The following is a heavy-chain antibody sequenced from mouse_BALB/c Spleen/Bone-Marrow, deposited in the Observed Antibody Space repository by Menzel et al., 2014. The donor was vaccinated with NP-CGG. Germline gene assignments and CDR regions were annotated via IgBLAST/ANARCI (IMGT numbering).Heavy chain of an antibody. Sequence: VQLQQSGAELARPGASVKMSCKASGYTFTTYTMHWVKQRPGQGLEWIGYINPSSGYTNYNQKFKDKATLTADKSSSTAYMQLSSLTSEDSAVYFCAKRDIYYGYDGNAMDYWGSRNLSHRLL. CDR1: GYTFTTYT. D-gene: IGHD2-2*01. CDR2: INPSSGYT. V-gene: IGHV1-4*01. CDR3: AKRDIYYGYDGNAMDY. J-gene: IGHJ4*01.